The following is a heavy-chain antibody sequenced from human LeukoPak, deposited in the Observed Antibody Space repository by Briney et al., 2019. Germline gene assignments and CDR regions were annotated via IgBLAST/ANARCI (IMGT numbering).Heavy chain of an antibody. V-gene: IGHV3-30*19. D-gene: IGHD5-18*01. CDR2: ISYDGSNK. CDR3: AKGYSYGFLDY. Sequence: GGSLRLSCAASGFTFSSYAMHWVRQAPGKGLEWVAVISYDGSNKYYADSVKGRFTISRDNSKNTLYLQMNSLRAEDTAVYYCAKGYSYGFLDYWGQGTLVTVSS. J-gene: IGHJ4*02. CDR1: GFTFSSYA.